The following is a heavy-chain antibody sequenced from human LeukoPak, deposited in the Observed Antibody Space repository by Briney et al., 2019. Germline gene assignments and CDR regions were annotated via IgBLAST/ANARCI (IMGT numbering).Heavy chain of an antibody. V-gene: IGHV1-2*02. CDR2: ISPNSGGT. Sequence: ASVKVSCKASGYTFTGYYMHWVRQAPGQGLEWMGWISPNSGGTNYAQKFQGRVTMTRDTSISTAYMELSRLRSDDTAVYYCARGGGMGGGGGGDYWGQGTLVTVSS. CDR1: GYTFTGYY. CDR3: ARGGGMGGGGGGDY. D-gene: IGHD3-16*01. J-gene: IGHJ4*02.